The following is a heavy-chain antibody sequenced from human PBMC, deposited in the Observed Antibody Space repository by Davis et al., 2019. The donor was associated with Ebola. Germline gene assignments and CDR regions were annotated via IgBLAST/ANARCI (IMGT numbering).Heavy chain of an antibody. J-gene: IGHJ4*02. CDR2: INSDGSST. V-gene: IGHV3-74*01. Sequence: HTGGPLRLSCAASGFTFSSYWMHWVRQAPGKGLVWVSRINSDGSSTSYADSVKGRFTISRDNAKNTLYLQMNSLRAEDTAVYYCARDGPSGWQGDFDYWGQGTLVTVSS. CDR3: ARDGPSGWQGDFDY. D-gene: IGHD6-19*01. CDR1: GFTFSSYW.